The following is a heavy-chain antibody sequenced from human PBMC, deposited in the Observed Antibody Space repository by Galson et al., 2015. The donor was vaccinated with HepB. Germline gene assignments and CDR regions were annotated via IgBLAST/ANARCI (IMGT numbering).Heavy chain of an antibody. D-gene: IGHD6-19*01. J-gene: IGHJ4*02. Sequence: LRLSCAASGFTFDDYAMHWVRQAPGKGLEWVSGISWNSGSIGYADSVKGRFTISRDNAKNSLYLQMNSLRAEDTALYYCAKVYSSGWSYFAYWGQASLVTVSS. CDR2: ISWNSGSI. CDR1: GFTFDDYA. V-gene: IGHV3-9*01. CDR3: AKVYSSGWSYFAY.